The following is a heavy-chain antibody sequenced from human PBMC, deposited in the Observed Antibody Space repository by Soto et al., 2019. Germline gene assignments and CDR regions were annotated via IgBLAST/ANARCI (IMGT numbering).Heavy chain of an antibody. CDR2: IRRKVDGGTV. Sequence: EVQLVESGGGLVKPGGSRRLSCAASGFTLSNSWMNWVRQAPGKGLEWIGRIRRKVDGGTVEFAAPVKVRFTISRDDSQNTLYLQMNSLKVEDTAVYFCTRYLALSHNNYYCEMDVWGRGTTVTVSS. CDR1: GFTLSNSW. D-gene: IGHD1-1*01. CDR3: TRYLALSHNNYYCEMDV. J-gene: IGHJ6*02. V-gene: IGHV3-15*01.